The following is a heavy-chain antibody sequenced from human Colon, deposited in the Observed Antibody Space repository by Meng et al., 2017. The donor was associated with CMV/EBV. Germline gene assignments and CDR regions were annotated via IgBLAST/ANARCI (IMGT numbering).Heavy chain of an antibody. CDR2: ISHSGNT. Sequence: VSGGSNTSTHWWNWVRQSPVKGLEWIGEISHSGNTNYNPSLKSRLIMSVDKTKNQFSLRLSSVTAADTAIYYCARDGYSSGYYFDYWGPGTLVTVSS. D-gene: IGHD3-22*01. J-gene: IGHJ4*02. CDR1: GGSNTSTHW. CDR3: ARDGYSSGYYFDY. V-gene: IGHV4-4*02.